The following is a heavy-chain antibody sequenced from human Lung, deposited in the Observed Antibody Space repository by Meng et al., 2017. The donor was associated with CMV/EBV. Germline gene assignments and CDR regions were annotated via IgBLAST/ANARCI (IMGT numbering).Heavy chain of an antibody. D-gene: IGHD2-8*01. CDR3: RDGHYSGR. CDR2: IKEDGSEK. V-gene: IGHV3-7*02. CDR1: GLRFSRFW. Sequence: QLGGPGGGLVQPGGSLRLSCKVSGLRFSRFWMSWVRQAPGKGLEWVANIKEDGSEKYYVDSVKGRFTISRDNAKNSLYLQMNSLRVEDTAVYYCRDGHYSGRWGQGTLVTVSS. J-gene: IGHJ4*02.